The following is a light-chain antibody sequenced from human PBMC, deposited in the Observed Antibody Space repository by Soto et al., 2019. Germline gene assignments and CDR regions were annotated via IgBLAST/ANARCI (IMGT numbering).Light chain of an antibody. J-gene: IGLJ1*01. Sequence: QSVLTQPRSVSGSPGQSVTISCTGTSSDVGAYNYVSWYQQHPGKAPKLMIYDVTKRPSGVPDRFSGSKSGNTASLTISGLQGEDEADYYCCSYAGTYTLYVFGTGNKVTVL. CDR1: SSDVGAYNY. CDR2: DVT. V-gene: IGLV2-11*01. CDR3: CSYAGTYTLYV.